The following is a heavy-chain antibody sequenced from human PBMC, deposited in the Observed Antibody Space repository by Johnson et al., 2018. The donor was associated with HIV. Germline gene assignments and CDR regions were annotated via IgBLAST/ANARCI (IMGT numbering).Heavy chain of an antibody. CDR1: GFTFSSYA. V-gene: IGHV3-23*04. Sequence: VQLVESGGGLVQPGGSLRLSCAASGFTFSSYAMSWVRQAPGKGLEWVSAISGSGGSTYYADSVKGRFTISRDNSKNTLYLQMNSLRAEDTAVYYCASSNVVGYSNYPDAFDIWGQGTMVTVSS. CDR3: ASSNVVGYSNYPDAFDI. J-gene: IGHJ3*02. D-gene: IGHD6-13*01. CDR2: ISGSGGST.